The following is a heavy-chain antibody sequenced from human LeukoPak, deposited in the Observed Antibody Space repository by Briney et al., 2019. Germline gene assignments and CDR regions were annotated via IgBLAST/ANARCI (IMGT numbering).Heavy chain of an antibody. D-gene: IGHD5-12*01. CDR3: ARAGHSGYDFDY. J-gene: IGHJ4*02. CDR2: IWYDGSNK. V-gene: IGHV3-33*01. CDR1: GFTFSSYG. Sequence: GSLRLSCAASGFTFSSYGMHWVRQAPGKGLEWVAVIWYDGSNKYYADSVKGRFTISRDSSKNTLYLQMNSLRAEDTAVYYCARAGHSGYDFDYWGQGTLVTVSS.